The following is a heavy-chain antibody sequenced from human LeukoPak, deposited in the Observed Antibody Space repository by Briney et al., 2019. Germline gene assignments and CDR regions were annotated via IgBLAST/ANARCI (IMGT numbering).Heavy chain of an antibody. V-gene: IGHV4-39*02. D-gene: IGHD3-10*01. CDR3: AREAVTMVRGVITDY. CDR2: IYYSGST. CDR1: GGSISSSSYY. Sequence: SETLSLTCTVSGGSISSSSYYWGWIRQPPGKGLEWIGSIYYSGSTYYNPSLKSRVTISVDTSKNQFSLKLSSVTAADTAVYCCAREAVTMVRGVITDYWGQGTLVTVSS. J-gene: IGHJ4*02.